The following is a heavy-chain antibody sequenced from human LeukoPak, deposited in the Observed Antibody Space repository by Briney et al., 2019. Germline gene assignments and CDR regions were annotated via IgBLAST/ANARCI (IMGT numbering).Heavy chain of an antibody. Sequence: GGSLRLSCAASGFTFSSYDMHWVRQAPGKGLDWVAFIWYDGSNKHYIDSVKGRFTISRDNSKNTLNLQMNSLRAEDTAVYYCARGDWGMYYFDYWGQGTLVTVSS. CDR1: GFTFSSYD. V-gene: IGHV3-30*02. J-gene: IGHJ4*02. D-gene: IGHD7-27*01. CDR2: IWYDGSNK. CDR3: ARGDWGMYYFDY.